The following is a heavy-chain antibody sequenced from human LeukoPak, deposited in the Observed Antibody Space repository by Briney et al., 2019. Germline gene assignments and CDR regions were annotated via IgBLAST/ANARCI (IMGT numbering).Heavy chain of an antibody. V-gene: IGHV4-34*01. CDR2: INHSGST. CDR1: GGSISSYY. J-gene: IGHJ4*02. Sequence: PSETLSLTCSVSGGSISSYYWSWIRQPPGKGLEWIGEINHSGSTNYNPSLKSRVTISVDTSKNQFSLKLSSVTAADTAVYYCARGSYDYVWGSYRHPPRFDYWGQGTLVTVSS. D-gene: IGHD3-16*02. CDR3: ARGSYDYVWGSYRHPPRFDY.